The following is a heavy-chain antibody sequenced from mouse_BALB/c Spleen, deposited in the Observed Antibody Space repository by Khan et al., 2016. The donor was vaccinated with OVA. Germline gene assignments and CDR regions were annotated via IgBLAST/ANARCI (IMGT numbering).Heavy chain of an antibody. V-gene: IGHV5-6*01. J-gene: IGHJ3*01. Sequence: EVELVESGGDLVKPGGSLKLSCAASGFTFSSYSMSWVRQTPDKRLEWVASISSGGDYTYYPDSVKGRFTISRDNAKNTLYLQMRDLKSEDTAMYYCSYHVTGSWGYWGQGTLVTVAA. CDR2: ISSGGDYT. CDR3: SYHVTGSWGY. CDR1: GFTFSSYS. D-gene: IGHD2-1*01.